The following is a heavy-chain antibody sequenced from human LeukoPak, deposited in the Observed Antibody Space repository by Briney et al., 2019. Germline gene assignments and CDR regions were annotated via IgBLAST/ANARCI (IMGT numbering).Heavy chain of an antibody. J-gene: IGHJ4*02. CDR1: GASISIYY. Sequence: SETLSLTCTVSGASISIYYWSWIRQPPGKGLEWLGSIYYSGTTNYNPSLKSRVTISIDTSKNQFSLELTSVTAADTAVFYCAKGRASHEYWGQGILVTVSS. CDR3: AKGRASHEY. D-gene: IGHD3-16*01. V-gene: IGHV4-59*01. CDR2: IYYSGTT.